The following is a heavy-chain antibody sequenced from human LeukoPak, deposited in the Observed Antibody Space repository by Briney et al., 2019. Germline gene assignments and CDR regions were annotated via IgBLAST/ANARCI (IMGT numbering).Heavy chain of an antibody. Sequence: GRSLRLSCAASGFTFSSYGMHWVRQAPGKGLEWVAVISYDGSNKYYADSVKGRFTISRDNSKNTLYLQINSLRAEDTAVYYCAKDLDILTGYLVDYWGQGTLVTVSS. CDR3: AKDLDILTGYLVDY. CDR1: GFTFSSYG. J-gene: IGHJ4*02. D-gene: IGHD3-9*01. V-gene: IGHV3-30*18. CDR2: ISYDGSNK.